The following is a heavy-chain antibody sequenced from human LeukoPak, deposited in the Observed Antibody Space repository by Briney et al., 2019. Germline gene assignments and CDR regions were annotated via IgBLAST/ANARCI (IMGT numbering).Heavy chain of an antibody. Sequence: GGSLRLSCAASGFTFSSYGMHWVRQAPGKGLEWVAFIRYDGSNKYYADSVKGRFTISRDNSKNTLYLQMNSLRAEDTAVYYCAKDEEGIVVVPAAIKAGDAFDIWGQGTMVTVSS. CDR2: IRYDGSNK. V-gene: IGHV3-30*02. CDR3: AKDEEGIVVVPAAIKAGDAFDI. CDR1: GFTFSSYG. D-gene: IGHD2-2*02. J-gene: IGHJ3*02.